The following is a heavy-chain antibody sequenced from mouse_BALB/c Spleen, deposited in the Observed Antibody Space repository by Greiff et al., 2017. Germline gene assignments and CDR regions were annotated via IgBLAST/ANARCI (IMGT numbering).Heavy chain of an antibody. CDR3: EGLRVAY. J-gene: IGHJ3*01. Sequence: VQLHQSGAELVKPGASVKLSCTASGFYIKDTYMHWVKQRPEQGLEWIGRIDPANGNTKYDPKFQGKATITADTSSNTAYLQLSSLTSEDTAVYYCEGLRVAYGGQGTLVTVAA. D-gene: IGHD2-4*01. CDR1: GFYIKDTY. V-gene: IGHV14-3*02. CDR2: IDPANGNT.